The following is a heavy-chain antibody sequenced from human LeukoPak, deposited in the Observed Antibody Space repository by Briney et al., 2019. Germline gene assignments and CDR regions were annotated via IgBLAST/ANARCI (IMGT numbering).Heavy chain of an antibody. CDR2: IPYDGSNK. Sequence: PGGSLRLSCAASGFTFSSYAMHWVRQAPGKGLEWVAVIPYDGSNKYYADSVKGRFTISRDNSKNTLYLQMNSLRAEDTAVYYCARDEGFVVVTAILDYWGQGTLVTVSS. D-gene: IGHD2-21*02. CDR3: ARDEGFVVVTAILDY. V-gene: IGHV3-30-3*01. J-gene: IGHJ4*02. CDR1: GFTFSSYA.